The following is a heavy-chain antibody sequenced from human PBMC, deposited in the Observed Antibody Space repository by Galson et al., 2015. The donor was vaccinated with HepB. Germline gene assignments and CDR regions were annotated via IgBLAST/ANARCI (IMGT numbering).Heavy chain of an antibody. D-gene: IGHD1-26*01. Sequence: SVKVSCKASGYTFTSYAMHWVRQAPGQRLEWMGWINAGNGNTKYSQKFQGRVTITRDTSASTAYMELSSLRSEDTAVYYCARNQWELRAAFDYWGQGTLVTVSS. J-gene: IGHJ4*02. V-gene: IGHV1-3*01. CDR1: GYTFTSYA. CDR2: INAGNGNT. CDR3: ARNQWELRAAFDY.